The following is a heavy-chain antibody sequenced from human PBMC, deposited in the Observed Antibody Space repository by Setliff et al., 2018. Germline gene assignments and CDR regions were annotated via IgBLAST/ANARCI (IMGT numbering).Heavy chain of an antibody. CDR3: ARQPTGTYQWTFDS. V-gene: IGHV4-61*02. Sequence: PSETLSLTCTVSGASLRSGSNYWGWFRQPAGKGLEWIGRIYTDGTTNYDPSLKSRVTMSVDTSKSQFSLKLNSVTATDTAVYYCARQPTGTYQWTFDSWGQGTLVTVSS. D-gene: IGHD1-26*01. J-gene: IGHJ4*02. CDR2: IYTDGTT. CDR1: GASLRSGSNY.